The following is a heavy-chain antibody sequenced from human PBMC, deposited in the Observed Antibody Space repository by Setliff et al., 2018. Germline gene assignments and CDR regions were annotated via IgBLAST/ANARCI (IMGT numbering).Heavy chain of an antibody. Sequence: SETLSLTCTVSGGSFTGTTYYWGWIRQSPGKGLEWIGTIINSGSTYYNPSLKSRVAISIDTSKNQLSLKVNSVTAADTAIYYCARDVWGAGTGWFDPWGQGTLVTVST. CDR2: IINSGST. J-gene: IGHJ5*02. D-gene: IGHD1-1*01. V-gene: IGHV4-39*02. CDR3: ARDVWGAGTGWFDP. CDR1: GGSFTGTTYY.